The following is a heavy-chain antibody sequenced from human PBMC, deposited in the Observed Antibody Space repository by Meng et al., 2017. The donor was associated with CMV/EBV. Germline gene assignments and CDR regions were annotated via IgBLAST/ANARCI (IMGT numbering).Heavy chain of an antibody. CDR1: GGTFSSYT. Sequence: SVKVSCKASGGTFSSYTISWVRQAPGQGLEWMGRIIPILGIANYAQKFQGRVTITTDESTSTAYMELSSLRSEDTAVYYCARGNSSYRRSFYYGMDVWGQGTTVTVSS. D-gene: IGHD6-6*01. CDR2: IIPILGIA. J-gene: IGHJ6*02. CDR3: ARGNSSYRRSFYYGMDV. V-gene: IGHV1-69*16.